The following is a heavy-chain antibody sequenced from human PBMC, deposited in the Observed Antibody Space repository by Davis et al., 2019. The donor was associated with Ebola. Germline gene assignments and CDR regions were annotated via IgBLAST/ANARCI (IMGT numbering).Heavy chain of an antibody. D-gene: IGHD3-22*01. CDR2: IYYNGNT. CDR1: GASISRTTNYY. J-gene: IGHJ4*02. V-gene: IGHV4-39*01. CDR3: ARRNYYYENF. Sequence: MPSETLSLSCTVSGASISRTTNYYWGWLRQSPGKGLEWIGSIYYNGNTYYSPSLRSRVTMSVDSSKNQFSLELSSVTAAETAIYYCARRNYYYENFWGQGILVTVSS.